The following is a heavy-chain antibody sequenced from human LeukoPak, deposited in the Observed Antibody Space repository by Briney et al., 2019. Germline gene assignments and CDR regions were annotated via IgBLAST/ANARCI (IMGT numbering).Heavy chain of an antibody. CDR1: GFTFSSYG. CDR3: AREVVSLGELSLPDY. V-gene: IGHV3-33*01. J-gene: IGHJ4*02. Sequence: HAGGSLRLSCAASGFTFSSYGMHWVRQAPGKGLEWVAVIWYDGSNKYYADSVKGRFTISRDNSKNTLYLQMNSLRAEDTAVYYCAREVVSLGELSLPDYWGQGTLVTVSS. D-gene: IGHD3-16*02. CDR2: IWYDGSNK.